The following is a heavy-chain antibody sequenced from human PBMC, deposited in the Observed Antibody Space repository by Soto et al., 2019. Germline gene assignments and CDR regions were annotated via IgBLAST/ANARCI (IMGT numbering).Heavy chain of an antibody. CDR3: AKGRGGSGSLTPRVDF. Sequence: EVQLLESGGGLVQPGGSLRLSCAASGFTFNNYAMTWVRQAPGKGLEWVSAISGGGDTTSYEDSVKGRFTVSRDGYKNTMYRQMSSLRAEDTALYYCAKGRGGSGSLTPRVDFWGQGPLVTVSS. J-gene: IGHJ4*02. V-gene: IGHV3-23*01. CDR2: ISGGGDTT. CDR1: GFTFNNYA. D-gene: IGHD3-10*01.